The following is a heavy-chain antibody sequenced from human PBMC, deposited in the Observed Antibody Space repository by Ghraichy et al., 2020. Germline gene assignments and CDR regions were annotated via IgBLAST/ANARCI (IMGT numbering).Heavy chain of an antibody. CDR2: IYYSGST. Sequence: SETLSLTCTVSGGSISSGGYYWSWIRQHPGKGLEWIGYIYYSGSTYYNPSLKSRVTISVDTSKNQFSLKLSSVTAADTAVYYCAREDYGSGSYAFDIWGQGTMVTVSS. CDR1: GGSISSGGYY. D-gene: IGHD3-10*01. J-gene: IGHJ3*02. CDR3: AREDYGSGSYAFDI. V-gene: IGHV4-31*03.